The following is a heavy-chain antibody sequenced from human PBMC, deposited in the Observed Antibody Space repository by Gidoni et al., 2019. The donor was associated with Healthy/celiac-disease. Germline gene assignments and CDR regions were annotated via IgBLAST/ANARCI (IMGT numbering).Heavy chain of an antibody. D-gene: IGHD3-3*01. Sequence: QVTLKESGPVLVKPTETLTLTCTVSGFSLSNARMGVSWIRQPPGQALEWLAHIFSNDEKSYSTSLKSRLTISKDTSKSQVVLTMTNMDPVDTATYYCARSDYDFWSGYLLGAFDIWGQGTMVTVAS. CDR2: IFSNDEK. V-gene: IGHV2-26*01. J-gene: IGHJ3*02. CDR1: GFSLSNARMG. CDR3: ARSDYDFWSGYLLGAFDI.